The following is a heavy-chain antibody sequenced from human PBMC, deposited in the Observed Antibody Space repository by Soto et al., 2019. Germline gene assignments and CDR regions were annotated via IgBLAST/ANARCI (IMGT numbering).Heavy chain of an antibody. V-gene: IGHV4-59*01. J-gene: IGHJ3*02. CDR1: GGSISSYY. CDR2: IYYSGST. Sequence: QVQLQESGPGLVKPSETLSLTCTVSGGSISSYYWSWIRQPPGQGLEWIGYIYYSGSTNYNPSLKSRIPISVDTSKNQFSLKLSPVTAADTAVYYCARGRQQLVNQAAFDIWGQAKMVTVSS. D-gene: IGHD6-13*01. CDR3: ARGRQQLVNQAAFDI.